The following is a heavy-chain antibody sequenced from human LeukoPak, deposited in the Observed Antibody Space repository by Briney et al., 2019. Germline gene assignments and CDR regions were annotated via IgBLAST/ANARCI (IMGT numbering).Heavy chain of an antibody. J-gene: IGHJ4*02. CDR3: ARSGFSGSYCFDS. CDR1: GGSISSSSYY. V-gene: IGHV4-39*07. CDR2: IYYSGST. D-gene: IGHD3-10*01. Sequence: SETLSLTCTVSGGSISSSSYYWGWIRQPPGKGLEWIGSIYYSGSTYYNPSLKSRVTMSVDTSKNQFSLKLSSMTAADTAVYYCARSGFSGSYCFDSWGQGTLVTVSS.